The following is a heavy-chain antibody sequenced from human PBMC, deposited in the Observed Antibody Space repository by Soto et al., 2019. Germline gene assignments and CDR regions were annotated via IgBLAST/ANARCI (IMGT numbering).Heavy chain of an antibody. CDR2: IFTSGST. CDR1: SGSISHYY. CDR3: TCIRIERLYNWFDP. J-gene: IGHJ5*02. D-gene: IGHD3-16*01. V-gene: IGHV4-4*07. Sequence: SETLALTCTVSSGSISHYYWSWIRQPAGKGLEWIGRIFTSGSTNYNPSLKGRVTMSIDTAKNQFSLKLSSVTAAHTAMYYCTCIRIERLYNWFDPWGHRTQVTDSS.